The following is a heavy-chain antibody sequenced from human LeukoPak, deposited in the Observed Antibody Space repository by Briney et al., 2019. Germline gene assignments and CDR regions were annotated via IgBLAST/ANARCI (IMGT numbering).Heavy chain of an antibody. CDR2: ISAYNGNT. J-gene: IGHJ6*02. Sequence: VASVKVSCKASGYTFTSYGISWVRQAPGQGLERMGWISAYNGNTNYAQKLQGRVTMTTDTSTSTAYMELRSLRSDDTAVYYCAMQPYYLAAAGHRTYYYYGMDVWGQGTTVTVSS. CDR3: AMQPYYLAAAGHRTYYYYGMDV. CDR1: GYTFTSYG. V-gene: IGHV1-18*01. D-gene: IGHD6-13*01.